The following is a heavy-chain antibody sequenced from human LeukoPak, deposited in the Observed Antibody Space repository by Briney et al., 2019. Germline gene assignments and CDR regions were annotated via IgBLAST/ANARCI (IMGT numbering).Heavy chain of an antibody. Sequence: SETLSLTCTVSGGSISPYYWTCCRQPPGTRLEWIGAIQYSGNTYYNHYIKTLATISVDTSKNHFSLQLSSVTAADTAVYSCARVKSGGHLDYWGQGTLVTVSS. V-gene: IGHV4-59*01. J-gene: IGHJ4*02. D-gene: IGHD4-23*01. CDR1: GGSISPYY. CDR3: ARVKSGGHLDY. CDR2: IQYSGNT.